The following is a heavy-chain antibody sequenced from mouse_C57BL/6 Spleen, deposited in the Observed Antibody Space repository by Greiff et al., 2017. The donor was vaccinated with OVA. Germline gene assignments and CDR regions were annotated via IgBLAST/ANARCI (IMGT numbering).Heavy chain of an antibody. CDR2: IHPNSGST. CDR1: GYTFTSYW. D-gene: IGHD2-4*01. J-gene: IGHJ4*01. Sequence: VQLQQPGAELVKPGASVKLSCKASGYTFTSYWMHWVKQRPGQGLEWIGMIHPNSGSTNYNEKFKSKATLTVDKSSSKSYMQLSSLTSEDSAVYYCALYDSYYYAMDYWGQGTSVTVSS. CDR3: ALYDSYYYAMDY. V-gene: IGHV1-64*01.